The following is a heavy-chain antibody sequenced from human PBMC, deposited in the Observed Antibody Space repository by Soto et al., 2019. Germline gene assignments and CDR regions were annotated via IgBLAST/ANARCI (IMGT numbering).Heavy chain of an antibody. V-gene: IGHV1-18*01. CDR2: ISAYNGNT. D-gene: IGHD6-19*01. J-gene: IGHJ5*02. Sequence: ASVKVSCKASGYTFTSYGISWVRQAPGQGLEWMGWISAYNGNTNYAQKLQGRVTMTTDTSTSTAYMELRSLRSEDTAVYYCARGDALAPDLYNWFDPWGQGTLVTVSS. CDR1: GYTFTSYG. CDR3: ARGDALAPDLYNWFDP.